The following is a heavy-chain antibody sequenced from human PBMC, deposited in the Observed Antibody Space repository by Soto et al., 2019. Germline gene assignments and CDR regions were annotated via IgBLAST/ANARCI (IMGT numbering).Heavy chain of an antibody. Sequence: PSETLSLTCTVSGGSISSSSYYWGWIRQPPGKGLEWIGSIYYSGSTYYNPSLKSRVTISVDTSKNQFSLKLSSVTAADTAVYYCARGEGGVRYFDWLSYPHYYYGMDVWGQGTKVTVSS. J-gene: IGHJ6*02. D-gene: IGHD3-9*01. CDR1: GGSISSSSYY. CDR3: ARGEGGVRYFDWLSYPHYYYGMDV. V-gene: IGHV4-39*01. CDR2: IYYSGST.